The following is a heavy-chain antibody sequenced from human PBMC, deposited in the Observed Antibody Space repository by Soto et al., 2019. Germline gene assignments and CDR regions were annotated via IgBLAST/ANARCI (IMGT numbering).Heavy chain of an antibody. V-gene: IGHV3-23*01. Sequence: GGSLRLSCAASGFTFSSYGMSWVRQAPGKGLEWVSAVSPSGGTTNYADSVKGRITISRDNSKNTLYLQMNSLRAEDTALYFSAKGSGVTGITPFDYWGQGTLVTVSS. D-gene: IGHD1-7*01. CDR1: GFTFSSYG. CDR3: AKGSGVTGITPFDY. CDR2: VSPSGGTT. J-gene: IGHJ4*02.